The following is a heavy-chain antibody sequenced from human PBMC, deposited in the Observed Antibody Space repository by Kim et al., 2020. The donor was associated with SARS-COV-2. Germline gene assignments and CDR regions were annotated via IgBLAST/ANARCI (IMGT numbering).Heavy chain of an antibody. CDR3: VKDLWFGERVDH. V-gene: IGHV3-64D*06. D-gene: IGHD3-10*01. J-gene: IGHJ4*02. Sequence: YADPVNGVFTIPRDNSKNTRYLQMSSLRAEDTAVYYCVKDLWFGERVDHWGQGTLVTVSS.